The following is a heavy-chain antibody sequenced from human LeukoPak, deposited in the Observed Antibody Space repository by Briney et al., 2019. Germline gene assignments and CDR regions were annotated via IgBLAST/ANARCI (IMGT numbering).Heavy chain of an antibody. Sequence: SETLSLTCTVSGGSISSYYWSWIRQPPGKGLEWIGCIYYSGSTNYNPSLKSRVTISVDTSKNQFSLKLSSVTAADTAVYYCAGITMVRGVILDYWGQGTLVTVSS. J-gene: IGHJ4*02. CDR2: IYYSGST. D-gene: IGHD3-10*01. CDR3: AGITMVRGVILDY. CDR1: GGSISSYY. V-gene: IGHV4-59*01.